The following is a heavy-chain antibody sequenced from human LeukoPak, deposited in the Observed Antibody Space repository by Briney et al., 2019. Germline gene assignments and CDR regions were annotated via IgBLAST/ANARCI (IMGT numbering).Heavy chain of an antibody. J-gene: IGHJ4*02. CDR2: IIPIFGTA. D-gene: IGHD1-20*01. CDR3: ARGALTGFPLDY. V-gene: IGHV1-69*05. CDR1: GGTFSSYA. Sequence: ASVKVSCKASGGTFSSYAISWVRQAPGQGLEWMGGIIPIFGTANYAQKFQGRVTITTDESTSTAYMGLSSLRSEDTAVYYCARGALTGFPLDYWGQGTLVTVSS.